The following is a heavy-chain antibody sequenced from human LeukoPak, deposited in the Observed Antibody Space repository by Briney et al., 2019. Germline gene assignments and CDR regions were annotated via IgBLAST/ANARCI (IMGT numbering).Heavy chain of an antibody. V-gene: IGHV3-21*01. J-gene: IGHJ4*02. CDR1: GFTFSSYS. CDR3: TRDRGWQQFDY. D-gene: IGHD5-24*01. CDR2: ISSSSSYI. Sequence: GGSLRLSCAASGFTFSSYSMNWVRQAPGKGLEWVSSISSSSSYIYYADSVKGRFTISRDNAKNSLYLQMSSLRDDDTAVYYCTRDRGWQQFDYWGQGTLVTVSS.